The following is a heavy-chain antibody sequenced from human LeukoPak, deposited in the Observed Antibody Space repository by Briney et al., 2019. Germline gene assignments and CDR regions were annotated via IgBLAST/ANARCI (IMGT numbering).Heavy chain of an antibody. D-gene: IGHD1-26*01. V-gene: IGHV3-NL1*01. J-gene: IGHJ4*02. CDR2: LYAGDAT. CDR1: GFTFSSYG. Sequence: GGSLRLSCAASGFTFSSYGMHWVRQAPGKGLEWVSVLYAGDATYYADSVKGRFTISRDNSKNTLYLQMNSLRAEDMAVYFCAKGGEVGITGYFDYWGQGTLVTVSS. CDR3: AKGGEVGITGYFDY.